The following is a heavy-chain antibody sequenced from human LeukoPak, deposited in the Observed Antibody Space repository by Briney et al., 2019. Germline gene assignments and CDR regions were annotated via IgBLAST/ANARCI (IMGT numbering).Heavy chain of an antibody. CDR3: ARESPKFPYYYYGMDV. Sequence: PGGSLRLSCAASGFTFSSYEMNWVRQAPGKGLEWVSYISSSGSTIYYADSVKGRFTTSRDNAKNSLYLQMNSLRAEDTAVYYCARESPKFPYYYYGMDVWGKGTTVTVSS. V-gene: IGHV3-48*03. CDR1: GFTFSSYE. CDR2: ISSSGSTI. J-gene: IGHJ6*04.